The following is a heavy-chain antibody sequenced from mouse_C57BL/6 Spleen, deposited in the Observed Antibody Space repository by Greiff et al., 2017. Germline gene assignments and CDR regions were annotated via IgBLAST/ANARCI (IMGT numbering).Heavy chain of an antibody. CDR2: IYPYNGDT. CDR3: ARDHYDYDFDY. V-gene: IGHV1-20*01. CDR1: GYPFTGYL. J-gene: IGHJ2*01. D-gene: IGHD2-4*01. Sequence: EVQPQQSGPEPVKPGDSVKIFRKASGYPFTGYLMNWVMQSHGKSLEWIGRIYPYNGDTFYNQKFKGKATLTVAKSSSTARREPRSPTSEYSAVYCCARDHYDYDFDYWGQGTTLTVSS.